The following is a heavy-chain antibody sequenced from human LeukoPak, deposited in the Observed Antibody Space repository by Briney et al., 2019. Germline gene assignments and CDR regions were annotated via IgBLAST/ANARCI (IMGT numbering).Heavy chain of an antibody. V-gene: IGHV4-59*01. CDR3: ARQPYGSGTYLFDF. Sequence: SETLSLTCTVSGGSINNYYWSWIRQPPGKGLEWIGYIYYSGSTNYNDSLKSRVTISVDTSKNQFSLKLISVTAADTAVYYCARQPYGSGTYLFDFWGQGILVTVSS. D-gene: IGHD3-10*01. CDR2: IYYSGST. J-gene: IGHJ4*02. CDR1: GGSINNYY.